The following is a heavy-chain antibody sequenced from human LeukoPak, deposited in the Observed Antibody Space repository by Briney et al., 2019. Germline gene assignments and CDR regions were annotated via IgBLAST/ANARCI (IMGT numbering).Heavy chain of an antibody. CDR2: LNWNGDNT. CDR1: GFTLHDHG. Sequence: GGSLRLSCAASGFTLHDHGMSWVRQVPGKGLEWVSALNWNGDNTGYADSVKGRFTISRDNAKKSLYLQMNSLTAEDTAYYYCAREEGPYFDCWGQGTLVTVSS. CDR3: AREEGPYFDC. J-gene: IGHJ4*02. V-gene: IGHV3-20*04.